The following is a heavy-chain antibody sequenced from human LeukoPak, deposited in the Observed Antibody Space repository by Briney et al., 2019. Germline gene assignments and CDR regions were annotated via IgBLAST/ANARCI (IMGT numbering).Heavy chain of an antibody. J-gene: IGHJ5*02. Sequence: PGGSLRLSCAATGISFSDYIMNWVRQAPGKGLEWVSSISSSSHKYYADSVQGRFTITRDNGKNSMYLQMNSLRAEDTAVYHCARGRRHCSSTSCHLTWFDPWGQGTLVTVSS. V-gene: IGHV3-69-1*01. D-gene: IGHD2-2*01. CDR2: ISSSSHK. CDR3: ARGRRHCSSTSCHLTWFDP. CDR1: GISFSDYI.